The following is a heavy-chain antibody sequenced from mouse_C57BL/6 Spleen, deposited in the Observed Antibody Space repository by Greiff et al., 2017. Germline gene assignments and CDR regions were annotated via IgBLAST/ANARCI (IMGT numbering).Heavy chain of an antibody. CDR3: ARGGTAQAEFDY. CDR1: GYTFTDYY. CDR2: INPYNGGT. D-gene: IGHD3-2*02. Sequence: EVQLQQSGPVLVKPGASVKMSCKASGYTFTDYYMNWVKQSHGKSLEWIGVINPYNGGTSYNQKFKGKATLTVDKSSSTAYMELNSLTSEDSAVYYCARGGTAQAEFDYWGQGTTLTVSS. J-gene: IGHJ2*01. V-gene: IGHV1-19*01.